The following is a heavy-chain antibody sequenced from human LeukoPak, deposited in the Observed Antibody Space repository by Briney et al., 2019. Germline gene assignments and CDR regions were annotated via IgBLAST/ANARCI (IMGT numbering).Heavy chain of an antibody. CDR3: ARVTRYGDYAGY. CDR1: GYTFTGYY. V-gene: IGHV1-2*02. CDR2: INPNSGGT. Sequence: ASVKVSCKASGYTFTGYYMHWVRQAPGQGPEWMGWINPNSGGTNYAQKFQGRVTMTRDTSISTAYMELSRLRSDDTAVYYCARVTRYGDYAGYWGQGTLVTVSS. J-gene: IGHJ4*02. D-gene: IGHD4-17*01.